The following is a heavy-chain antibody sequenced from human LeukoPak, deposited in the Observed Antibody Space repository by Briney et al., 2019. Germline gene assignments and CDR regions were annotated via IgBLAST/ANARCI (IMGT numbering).Heavy chain of an antibody. CDR2: ISSSGSTI. CDR3: AELGITMIGGV. D-gene: IGHD3-10*02. V-gene: IGHV3-11*04. Sequence: GGSLRLSCAASGFTFSDHYLDWVRQAPGKGLEWVSYISSSGSTIYYADSVKGRFTISRDNAKNSLYLQMNSLRAEDTAVYYCAELGITMIGGVWGKGTTVTISS. CDR1: GFTFSDHY. J-gene: IGHJ6*04.